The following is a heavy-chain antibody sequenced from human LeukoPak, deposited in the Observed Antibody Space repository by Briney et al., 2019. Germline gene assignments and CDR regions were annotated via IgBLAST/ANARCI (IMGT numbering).Heavy chain of an antibody. D-gene: IGHD5-18*01. CDR3: ARTQPFGYSYGPYFDY. V-gene: IGHV4-59*08. CDR2: IYYNGNT. J-gene: IGHJ4*02. CDR1: GGSLSGYY. Sequence: SEALSLTCTVSGGSLSGYYWSWIRQPPGKGLEWIGYIYYNGNTDYNPSLKSRVTISVDTSKNQFSLKVNSVTAADTAVYYCARTQPFGYSYGPYFDYWGQGTLVTVSS.